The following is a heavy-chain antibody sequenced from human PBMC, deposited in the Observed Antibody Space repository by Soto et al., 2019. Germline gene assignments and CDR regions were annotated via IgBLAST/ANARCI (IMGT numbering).Heavy chain of an antibody. CDR3: ARVPTASYSSGWYGVPDY. CDR1: GGSFSGYY. CDR2: INHSGST. Sequence: QVQLQQWGAGLLKPSETLSLTCTVYGGSFSGYYWSWIRQPPGKGLGWIGEINHSGSTNYNPSLKSRVTISVDTSKNQFSLKLSSVTAADTAVYYCARVPTASYSSGWYGVPDYWGQGTLVTVSS. J-gene: IGHJ4*02. D-gene: IGHD6-19*01. V-gene: IGHV4-34*01.